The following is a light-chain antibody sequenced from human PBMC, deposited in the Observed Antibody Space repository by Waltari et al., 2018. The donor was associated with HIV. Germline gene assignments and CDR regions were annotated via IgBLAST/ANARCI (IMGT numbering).Light chain of an antibody. J-gene: IGKJ1*01. CDR1: QGIRND. CDR2: AAS. V-gene: IGKV1-6*01. CDR3: LQNHNYPRT. Sequence: AIQMTQSPSSLSASVGDRVTITCRASQGIRNDVGWYQQKPGKAPKLLIYAASSLQSGVPSRFSGSGSGTDFTLTINSLQPEDFATYYCLQNHNYPRTFGQGTKVEIK.